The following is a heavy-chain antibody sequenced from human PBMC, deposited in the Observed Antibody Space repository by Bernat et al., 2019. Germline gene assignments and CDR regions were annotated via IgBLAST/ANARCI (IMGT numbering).Heavy chain of an antibody. CDR1: GFTFSSYA. J-gene: IGHJ4*02. D-gene: IGHD3-3*01. V-gene: IGHV3-23*04. CDR2: ISGSGGST. CDR3: AASGYYSKGYFDY. Sequence: EVQLVESGGGLVQPGGSLRLSCAASGFTFSSYAMSWVRQAPGKGLEWVSVISGSGGSTYYAGSVKGRFTISRDNSKNTLYLQMNSLRAEDTAVYYCAASGYYSKGYFDYWGQGTLVTVSS.